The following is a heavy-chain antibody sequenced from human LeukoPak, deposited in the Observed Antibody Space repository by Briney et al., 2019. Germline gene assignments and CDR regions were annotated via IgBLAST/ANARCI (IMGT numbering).Heavy chain of an antibody. CDR1: VGSVRSYY. V-gene: IGHV4-59*02. J-gene: IGHJ3*02. D-gene: IGHD1-26*01. CDR2: IHNSGSN. CDR3: VRDWEGFNFDI. Sequence: SETLSLTCTVSVGSVRSYYWSWVPHPPGGGLEWSAYIHNSGSNNYNPYLKSRVTISVDASKNQFSLKLRSVTAADTAVYYCVRDWEGFNFDIWGQGTMVTVSS.